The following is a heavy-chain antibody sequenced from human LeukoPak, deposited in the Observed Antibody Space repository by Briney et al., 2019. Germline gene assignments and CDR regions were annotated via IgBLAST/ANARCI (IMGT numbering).Heavy chain of an antibody. CDR2: IKNDGSEE. J-gene: IGHJ4*02. CDR1: GFTFSRYW. V-gene: IGHV3-7*01. Sequence: PGESLRLSCAASGFTFSRYWMRWVRQAPGKGLEGVANIKNDGSEEYYVDSVKGRFTISRDNARNSLFLQMNSPTVEDTAVYYCARAIRGSAVDTGDRWGQGTLVTVSS. D-gene: IGHD3-10*01. CDR3: ARAIRGSAVDTGDR.